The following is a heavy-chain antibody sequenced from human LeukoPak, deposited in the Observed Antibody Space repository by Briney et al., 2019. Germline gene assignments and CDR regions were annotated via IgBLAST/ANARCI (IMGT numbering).Heavy chain of an antibody. CDR3: ARSRLDY. CDR2: ISYDGSNK. Sequence: GGSLRLLCAASGFTFSSYAMHWVRQAPGKGLEWVAVISYDGSNKYYADSVKGRFTISRDNSKNTLYLQMNSLRAEDTAVYYCARSRLDYWGQGTLVTVSS. J-gene: IGHJ4*02. CDR1: GFTFSSYA. V-gene: IGHV3-30*04.